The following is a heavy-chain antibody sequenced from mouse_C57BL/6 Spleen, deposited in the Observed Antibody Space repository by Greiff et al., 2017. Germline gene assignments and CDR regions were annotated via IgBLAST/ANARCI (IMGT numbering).Heavy chain of an antibody. CDR1: GFTFSDYG. CDR3: ARGYYGSSSDYFDY. J-gene: IGHJ2*01. D-gene: IGHD1-1*01. V-gene: IGHV5-17*01. CDR2: ISSGSSTI. Sequence: EVKVVESGGGLVKPGGSLKLSCAASGFTFSDYGMHWVRQAPEQGLEWVAYISSGSSTIYYADTVKGRFTISRDNAKNTLFLQMTSLRSEDTAMYYCARGYYGSSSDYFDYWGQGTTLTVSS.